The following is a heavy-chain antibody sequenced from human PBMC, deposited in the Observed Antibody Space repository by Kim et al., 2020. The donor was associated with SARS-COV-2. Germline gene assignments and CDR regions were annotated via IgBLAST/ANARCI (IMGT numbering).Heavy chain of an antibody. J-gene: IGHJ2*01. V-gene: IGHV4-59*13. CDR2: IYYSGST. Sequence: SETLSLTCTVSGGSISSYYWSWIRQPPGKGLEWIGYIYYSGSTNYNPSLKSRVTISVDTSKNQFSLKLSSVTAADTAVYYCAREGIAASDWYFDLWGRGTLVTVSS. CDR1: GGSISSYY. CDR3: AREGIAASDWYFDL. D-gene: IGHD6-13*01.